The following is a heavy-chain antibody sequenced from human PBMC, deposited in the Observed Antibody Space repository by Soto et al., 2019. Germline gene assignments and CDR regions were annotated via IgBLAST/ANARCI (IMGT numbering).Heavy chain of an antibody. CDR2: INHSGST. D-gene: IGHD3-10*01. V-gene: IGHV4-34*01. Sequence: SETLSLTCAVYGGSFSGYYWSWIRQPPGKGLEWIGEINHSGSTNYNPSLKSRVTISVDTSKNQFSLKLSSVTAADTAVYYCARDLGSGTDVWGQGXTVTVYS. CDR1: GGSFSGYY. J-gene: IGHJ6*02. CDR3: ARDLGSGTDV.